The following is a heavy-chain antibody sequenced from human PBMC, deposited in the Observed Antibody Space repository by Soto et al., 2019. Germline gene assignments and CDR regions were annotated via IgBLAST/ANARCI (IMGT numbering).Heavy chain of an antibody. Sequence: AQLLESGGGLVQPGGSLRLSCAASGFTFSSYAMSWVRQAPGKGLEWVSGISYNGGSTYSADSVKGRFTISRDISKNTLYLQMNSLRAEDTAVYYCAKDAYGWYFDLWGRGTLVPVSS. CDR3: AKDAYGWYFDL. V-gene: IGHV3-23*01. D-gene: IGHD4-17*01. CDR2: ISYNGGST. J-gene: IGHJ2*01. CDR1: GFTFSSYA.